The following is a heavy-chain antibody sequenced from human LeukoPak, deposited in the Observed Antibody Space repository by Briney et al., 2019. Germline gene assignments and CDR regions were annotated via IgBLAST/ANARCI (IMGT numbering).Heavy chain of an antibody. CDR1: GYTFTGYY. D-gene: IGHD6-13*01. J-gene: IGHJ4*02. CDR2: INPNSGGT. CDR3: ARAGGIAAAGYYFDY. Sequence: ASVKVSCKASGYTFTGYYMHWVRQAPGQGLEWMGWINPNSGGTNYAQKFQGRVTMTRDTSISTAYMELSRLRSDDTAVYYCARAGGIAAAGYYFDYWGQGTLVTVSS. V-gene: IGHV1-2*02.